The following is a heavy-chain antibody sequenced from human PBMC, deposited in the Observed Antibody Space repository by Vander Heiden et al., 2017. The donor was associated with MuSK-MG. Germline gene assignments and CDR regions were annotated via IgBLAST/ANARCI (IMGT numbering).Heavy chain of an antibody. V-gene: IGHV4-61*01. Sequence: QVQLQESGPGLVKTSATLSLTCTVSSASVSSGPHYWHWIRQTPGKGLEWIGYIHYSAGTNYNPSLKSRLTMSLDTSKSQFSLKLTSVTTADTAVYYCARETDGGNFDYWGQGTLVTVSS. CDR1: SASVSSGPHY. CDR3: ARETDGGNFDY. CDR2: IHYSAGT. J-gene: IGHJ4*02. D-gene: IGHD3-16*01.